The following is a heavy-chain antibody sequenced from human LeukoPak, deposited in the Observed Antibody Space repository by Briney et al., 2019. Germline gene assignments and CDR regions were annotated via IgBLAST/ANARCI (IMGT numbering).Heavy chain of an antibody. CDR2: IYSNSNT. J-gene: IGHJ4*02. D-gene: IGHD3-10*01. V-gene: IGHV3-66*01. CDR1: GFTVSTNY. Sequence: GGSLRLSCAASGFTVSTNYMNWVRQAPGKGLEWVSVIYSNSNTYYADSVKGRFTISRDNSKNTLYLQMNSLRAEDTAVYYCARGDSGFSGSGSYYFDYWGQGALVTVSS. CDR3: ARGDSGFSGSGSYYFDY.